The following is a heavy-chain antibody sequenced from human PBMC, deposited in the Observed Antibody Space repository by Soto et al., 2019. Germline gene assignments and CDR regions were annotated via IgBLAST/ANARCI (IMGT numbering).Heavy chain of an antibody. V-gene: IGHV1-69*01. CDR1: GGTFSSHA. CDR3: ARSRGGSSSLDIYYYYYYGMDV. J-gene: IGHJ6*02. Sequence: QVQLVQSGAEVKKPGSSVKVSCKAPGGTFSSHAISWVRQAPGQGLEWMGGIIPIFGTANYAQKFQGRVTITADESTSTGYMELSSLRSEDTAVYYCARSRGGSSSLDIYYYYYYGMDVWGQGTTVTVSS. CDR2: IIPIFGTA. D-gene: IGHD2-15*01.